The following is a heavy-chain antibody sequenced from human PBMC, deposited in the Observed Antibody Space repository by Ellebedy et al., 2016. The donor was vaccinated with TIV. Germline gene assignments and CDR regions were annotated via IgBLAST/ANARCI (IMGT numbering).Heavy chain of an antibody. CDR3: AKDLFYFASGSYFRTYGMDV. D-gene: IGHD3-10*01. CDR1: GGSISSYY. CDR2: FYTSGST. J-gene: IGHJ6*02. V-gene: IGHV4-4*07. Sequence: GSLRLXXTVSGGSISSYYWSWIRQPAGKGLEWIGHFYTSGSTNYNPSLKSRVTISVDTSKNQFSLKLTSVTAADTAVYYCAKDLFYFASGSYFRTYGMDVWGQGTTVTVSS.